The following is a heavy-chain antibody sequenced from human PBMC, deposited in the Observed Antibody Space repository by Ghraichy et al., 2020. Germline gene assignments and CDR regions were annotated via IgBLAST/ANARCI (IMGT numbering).Heavy chain of an antibody. D-gene: IGHD5-18*01. CDR2: IKQDGSEK. J-gene: IGHJ4*02. CDR3: ASLDTTMPPVEY. CDR1: GFTFSSYW. V-gene: IGHV3-7*01. Sequence: GGSLRLSCAASGFTFSSYWMSWVRQAPGKGLEWVANIKQDGSEKYYVDSVKGRFTISRDNAENSLYLQMNSLRAEDTAVYYCASLDTTMPPVEYWGQGTLVTVSS.